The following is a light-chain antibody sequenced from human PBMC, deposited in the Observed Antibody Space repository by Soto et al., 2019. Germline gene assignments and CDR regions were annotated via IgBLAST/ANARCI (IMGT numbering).Light chain of an antibody. CDR3: AAWDDSLSGVV. CDR2: RNN. Sequence: QSVLTQPPSASGTPGQRVTISCSGSSSNIGSNYVYWYQQLPGTAPKLLIYRNNNRPSGVPDRFSGSNSGTSAYLAISGLRSEDEADYYCAAWDDSLSGVVFGGGTKLTVL. V-gene: IGLV1-47*01. J-gene: IGLJ2*01. CDR1: SSNIGSNY.